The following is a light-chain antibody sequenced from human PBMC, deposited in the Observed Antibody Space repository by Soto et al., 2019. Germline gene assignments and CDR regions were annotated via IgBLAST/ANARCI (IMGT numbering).Light chain of an antibody. V-gene: IGKV1-27*01. J-gene: IGKJ3*01. Sequence: DIQMTQSPSSLSASLGDRVTITCWASQGIANYLAWYQHKPGKVPNLLIYGAVTLQSGVPSRFSGSGSGTDFSLTISSLQAEDVATYYCQNYHSAPFTFGPGTKVHIK. CDR1: QGIANY. CDR3: QNYHSAPFT. CDR2: GAV.